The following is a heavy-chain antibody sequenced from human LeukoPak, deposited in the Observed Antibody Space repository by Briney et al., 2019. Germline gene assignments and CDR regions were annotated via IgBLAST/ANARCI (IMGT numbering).Heavy chain of an antibody. CDR1: GGTFSSYA. CDR3: ARGPGYGHYVMIPFDY. V-gene: IGHV1-69*13. D-gene: IGHD4-17*01. Sequence: SVKVSCKASGGTFSSYAISWVRQAPGKGLEWMGRIIPIFGTANYAQKFQGRVTITADESTSTAYMEPSSLRSEDTAVYYCARGPGYGHYVMIPFDYWGQGTLVTVSS. CDR2: IIPIFGTA. J-gene: IGHJ4*02.